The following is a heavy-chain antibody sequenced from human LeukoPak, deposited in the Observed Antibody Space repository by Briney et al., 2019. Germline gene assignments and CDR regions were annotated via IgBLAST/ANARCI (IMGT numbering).Heavy chain of an antibody. Sequence: SVKVSCKASGGTFSSYAISWVRQAPGQGLEWMGRIIPILGIANYAQKFQGRVTITADKSTSTAYMELSSLRSEDTAAYYCARDFTNYYDSSGPNEPFDYWGQGTLVTVSS. CDR3: ARDFTNYYDSSGPNEPFDY. CDR1: GGTFSSYA. CDR2: IIPILGIA. D-gene: IGHD3-22*01. J-gene: IGHJ4*02. V-gene: IGHV1-69*04.